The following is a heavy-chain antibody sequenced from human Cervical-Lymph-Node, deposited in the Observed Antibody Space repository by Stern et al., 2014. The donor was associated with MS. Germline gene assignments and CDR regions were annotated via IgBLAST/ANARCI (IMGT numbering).Heavy chain of an antibody. CDR3: ARTYVRAFDD. CDR1: GCTFTNYG. Sequence: QVQLVQSGSEVKKPGDSVKVSCKASGCTFTNYGITWVRQAPGRGLEWRGGISAYNGDTNYAQNTQGRVTMTTDTSMYTAYMELRSMRSDDTAVYYCARTYVRAFDDWGQGSLVTVSS. J-gene: IGHJ4*02. V-gene: IGHV1-18*01. D-gene: IGHD3-16*01. CDR2: ISAYNGDT.